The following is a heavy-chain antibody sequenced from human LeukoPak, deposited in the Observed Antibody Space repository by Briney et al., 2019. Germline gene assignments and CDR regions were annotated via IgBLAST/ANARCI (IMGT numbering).Heavy chain of an antibody. J-gene: IGHJ6*02. CDR3: AKDLGYYSSYYYGMDV. D-gene: IGHD4-11*01. Sequence: GGSLRLSCAASGFTFSSSGMHWVRQAPGKGLEWVAVISYDESSKYYGDSVKGRFTISRDNSKNTLYLQMNSLRAEHSAVYYCAKDLGYYSSYYYGMDVWGQGTTVTVSS. V-gene: IGHV3-30*18. CDR1: GFTFSSSG. CDR2: ISYDESSK.